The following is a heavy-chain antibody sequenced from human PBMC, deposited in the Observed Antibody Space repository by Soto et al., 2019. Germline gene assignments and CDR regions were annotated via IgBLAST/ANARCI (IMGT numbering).Heavy chain of an antibody. D-gene: IGHD3-9*01. J-gene: IGHJ3*02. Sequence: QVQLQESGPGLVKPSGTLSLTCAVSGVSLSNPNWWAWVRQAPGKGLEWIGEIDHSGSTNYNPSLNRRVTISLDRSKHQFSLKLSSVAAADAGVYDCARGIFYAFDIWGQGTMVTVSS. CDR1: GVSLSNPNW. V-gene: IGHV4-4*02. CDR2: IDHSGST. CDR3: ARGIFYAFDI.